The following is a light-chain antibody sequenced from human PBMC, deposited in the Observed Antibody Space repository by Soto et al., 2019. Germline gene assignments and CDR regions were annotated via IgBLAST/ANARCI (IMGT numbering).Light chain of an antibody. J-gene: IGKJ5*01. Sequence: EVVMTQSPATLSVSPGERVTLSCRASQSVRSNLAWYQQKPGQSPRLLIYGASTRATGIPARFSGSGSGTEFTLTISSLQSEDFAVYYCQQRNNWPPSISFGQGTRLEIK. CDR2: GAS. V-gene: IGKV3-15*01. CDR3: QQRNNWPPSIS. CDR1: QSVRSN.